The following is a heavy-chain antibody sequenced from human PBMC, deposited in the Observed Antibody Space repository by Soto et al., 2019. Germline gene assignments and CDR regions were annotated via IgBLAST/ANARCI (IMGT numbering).Heavy chain of an antibody. D-gene: IGHD6-6*01. CDR2: ISAYNGNT. CDR3: ARPIAARPPSDYYYYMDV. CDR1: GYTFTSYG. V-gene: IGHV1-18*01. Sequence: GASVKVSYKASGYTFTSYGISWVRQAPGQGLEWMGWISAYNGNTNYAQKLQGRVTMTTDTSTSTAYMELRGLRSDDTAVYYCARPIAARPPSDYYYYMDVWGKGTTVTVSS. J-gene: IGHJ6*03.